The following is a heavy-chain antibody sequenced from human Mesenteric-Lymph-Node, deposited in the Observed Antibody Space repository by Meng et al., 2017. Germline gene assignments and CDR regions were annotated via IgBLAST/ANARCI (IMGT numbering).Heavy chain of an antibody. D-gene: IGHD5-12*01. CDR1: DGFTTSDDYY. V-gene: IGHV4-30-4*01. Sequence: QVQLKESGPGLVKPSGTLSLTCTVSDGFTTSDDYYWSWIRQPPGKGLEWIGYIHYSGTTYYNPSLKSRIAISLDTSKNQFSLNLNSVTAADAAVYYCARDSPGGYGYFDSWGQGTLVTVSS. J-gene: IGHJ4*02. CDR2: IHYSGTT. CDR3: ARDSPGGYGYFDS.